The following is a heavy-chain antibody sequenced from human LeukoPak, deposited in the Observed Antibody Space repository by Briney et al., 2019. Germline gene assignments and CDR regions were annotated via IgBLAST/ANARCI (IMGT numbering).Heavy chain of an antibody. J-gene: IGHJ4*02. CDR2: ISGSGGST. CDR3: AKVVASYDSSGYNDY. V-gene: IGHV3-23*01. Sequence: PGGSLRLSCAASGFTFSSYAMSWVRQAPGKGLEWVSAISGSGGSTYYADSVKGRFTISRDNSKNTLYLQMNSLRAEDTAVYYCAKVVASYDSSGYNDYWGQGTLVTVSS. CDR1: GFTFSSYA. D-gene: IGHD3-22*01.